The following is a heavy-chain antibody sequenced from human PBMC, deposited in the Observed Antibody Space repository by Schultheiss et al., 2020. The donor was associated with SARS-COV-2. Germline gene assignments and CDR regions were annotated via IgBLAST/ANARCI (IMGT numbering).Heavy chain of an antibody. J-gene: IGHJ4*02. CDR1: GFTFSSYS. CDR3: ARGYDILTGYWPSYELDY. Sequence: GESLKISCAASGFTFSSYSMNWVRQAPGKGLEWVSYISSSSSTIYYADSVKGRFTISRDNAKNSLYLQMNSLRAEDTAVNYCARGYDILTGYWPSYELDYWGQGTLVTVSS. CDR2: ISSSSSTI. V-gene: IGHV3-48*04. D-gene: IGHD3-9*01.